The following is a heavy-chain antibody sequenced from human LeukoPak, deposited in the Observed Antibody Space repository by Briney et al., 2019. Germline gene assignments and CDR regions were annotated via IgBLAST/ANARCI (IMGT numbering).Heavy chain of an antibody. CDR2: IKQDGSEK. CDR3: ARAGF. Sequence: GGSLRLSCAASGFSFSSNWMSWVRQAPGKGPEWVANIKQDGSEKYYVESAKGRFTVSRDNAKNSLYLQMNSLRAEDTAVYYCARAGFWGQGTLVTVSS. J-gene: IGHJ4*02. V-gene: IGHV3-7*01. CDR1: GFSFSSNW.